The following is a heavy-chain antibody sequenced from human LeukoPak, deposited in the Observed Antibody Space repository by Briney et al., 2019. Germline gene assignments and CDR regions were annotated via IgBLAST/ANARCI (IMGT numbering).Heavy chain of an antibody. CDR2: IYYSGST. D-gene: IGHD5-18*01. V-gene: IGHV4-59*01. CDR3: ARGGYSYGYFPLYYFDY. J-gene: IGHJ4*02. Sequence: SETLSLTCTVSGGSISSYYWSWIRQPPGKGLEWIGYIYYSGSTNYNPSLKSRVTIPVDTSKDQFSLKLSSVTAADTAVYYCARGGYSYGYFPLYYFDYWGQGTLVTVSS. CDR1: GGSISSYY.